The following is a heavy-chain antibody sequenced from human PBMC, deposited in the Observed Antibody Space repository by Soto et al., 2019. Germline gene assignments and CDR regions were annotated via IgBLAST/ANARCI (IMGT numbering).Heavy chain of an antibody. D-gene: IGHD2-2*01. J-gene: IGHJ4*02. CDR3: ARLRAADCSSTSCYPSHFDY. V-gene: IGHV4-39*01. CDR2: IYYSGST. Sequence: SETLSLTCTVSGGSISSSSYYWGWIRQPPGKGLEWIGSIYYSGSTYYNPSLKSRVTISVDTSKNQFSLKLSSVTAADTAVYYCARLRAADCSSTSCYPSHFDYWGQGTLVTVSS. CDR1: GGSISSSSYY.